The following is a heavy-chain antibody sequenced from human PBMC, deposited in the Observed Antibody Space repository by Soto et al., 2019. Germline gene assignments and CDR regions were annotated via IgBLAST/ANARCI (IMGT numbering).Heavy chain of an antibody. V-gene: IGHV3-23*01. J-gene: IGHJ4*02. CDR3: AKSNIVAAAAAFDY. CDR1: GFTFSSYA. CDR2: ISGSGGST. Sequence: PGCSLRLSCSASGFTFSSYAMSWLRQAPGKGLEWVSAISGSGGSTYYADSLKGRFTISRDNSKNTLYLQMNSLITEYTAVYYCAKSNIVAAAAAFDYWGQGTLVPVS. D-gene: IGHD6-25*01.